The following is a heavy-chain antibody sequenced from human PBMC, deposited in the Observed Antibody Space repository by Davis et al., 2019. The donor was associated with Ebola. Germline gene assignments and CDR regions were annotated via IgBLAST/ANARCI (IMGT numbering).Heavy chain of an antibody. CDR3: AREGYCSGGSCYHFDY. J-gene: IGHJ4*02. Sequence: GESLKISCAASGFTFSYCDMSWVRQAPGKGLQWVSAIGHGGDTWYADSVRGRFTISRDNSRNTLDLQMSDVRAEDTAVYYCAREGYCSGGSCYHFDYWGQGTLVTVSS. D-gene: IGHD2-15*01. V-gene: IGHV3-23*01. CDR1: GFTFSYCD. CDR2: IGHGGDT.